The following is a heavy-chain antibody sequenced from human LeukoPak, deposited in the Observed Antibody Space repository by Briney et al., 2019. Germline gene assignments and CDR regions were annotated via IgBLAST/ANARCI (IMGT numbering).Heavy chain of an antibody. CDR3: ARDPSPNDL. V-gene: IGHV3-21*01. J-gene: IGHJ4*02. CDR2: ITSGSRYT. CDR1: GFTFSDFA. Sequence: PGGSLRLSCAASGFTFSDFAMTWVRQAPGKGLEWVSSITSGSRYTYYADSVKGRFTISRDNAKNLLYLQMNSLRAEDTAVYYCARDPSPNDLWGQGTLVTVSS.